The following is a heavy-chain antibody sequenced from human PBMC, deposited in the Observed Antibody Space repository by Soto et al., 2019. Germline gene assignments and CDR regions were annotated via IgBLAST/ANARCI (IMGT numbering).Heavy chain of an antibody. CDR1: GGSISNVGYF. CDR2: IYHTGTT. CDR3: ARVMAAMQNWLDP. V-gene: IGHV4-30-4*01. Sequence: QVQLQESCPGLVKPSQTLSLTCTVSGGSISNVGYFWSWIRQPPGKGLEWIGFIYHTGTTYYNSSLRSRVSISIDTSKSQFSLKLNSVTAADTAVYYCARVMAAMQNWLDPWGQGTLVTVSP. J-gene: IGHJ5*02. D-gene: IGHD2-2*01.